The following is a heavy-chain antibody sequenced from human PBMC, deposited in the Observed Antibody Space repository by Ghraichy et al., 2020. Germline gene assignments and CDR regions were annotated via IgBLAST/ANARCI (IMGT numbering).Heavy chain of an antibody. CDR2: INHSGST. V-gene: IGHV4-34*01. J-gene: IGHJ3*02. CDR1: GGSFSGYY. CDR3: ARGVGYCSGGSCRDAFDI. D-gene: IGHD2-15*01. Sequence: SETLSLTCAVYGGSFSGYYWSWIRQPPGKGLEWIGEINHSGSTNYNPSLKSRVTISVDTSKNQFSLKLSSVTAADTAVYYCARGVGYCSGGSCRDAFDIWGQGTMVTVSS.